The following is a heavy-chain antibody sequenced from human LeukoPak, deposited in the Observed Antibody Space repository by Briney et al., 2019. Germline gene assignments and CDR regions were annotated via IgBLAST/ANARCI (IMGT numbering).Heavy chain of an antibody. CDR2: IWYDGSNK. Sequence: PGGSLRLSCAASGFTFSSCGMHWVRQAPGKGLEWVAVIWYDGSNKYYADSVKGRFTISRDNSKNTLYLQMNSLRAEDTAVYYCARDDSSGYYDFDYWGQGTLVTVSS. J-gene: IGHJ4*02. CDR3: ARDDSSGYYDFDY. V-gene: IGHV3-33*01. D-gene: IGHD3-22*01. CDR1: GFTFSSCG.